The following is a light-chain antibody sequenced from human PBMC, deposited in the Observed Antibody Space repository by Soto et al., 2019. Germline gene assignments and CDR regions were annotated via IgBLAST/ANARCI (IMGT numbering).Light chain of an antibody. CDR2: GAS. Sequence: EIVLTQSPGTLSLSPGERATLSCRASQSVNSNYLAWYQRKPGQAPRLLIYGASNRATDIPYRFSASGSGTDFTLTITRLEPEDFAVYYCQQYDISPPTFGQGTKVEIK. CDR3: QQYDISPPT. J-gene: IGKJ1*01. CDR1: QSVNSNY. V-gene: IGKV3-20*01.